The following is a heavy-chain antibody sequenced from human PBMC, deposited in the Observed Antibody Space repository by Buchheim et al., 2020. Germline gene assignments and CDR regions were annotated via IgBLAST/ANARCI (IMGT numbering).Heavy chain of an antibody. D-gene: IGHD2-15*01. V-gene: IGHV3-30*18. CDR2: ISHDGLYK. Sequence: QVQVVESGGGVVQPGGSLRLSCAASGFTFSSNGMHWVRQAPGKGLEWVATISHDGLYKYYIDSVKGRFTISRDNHKNRLFLQMNSLRAEDTAVYYCAKDLSTKWSFDYWGQGTL. J-gene: IGHJ4*02. CDR3: AKDLSTKWSFDY. CDR1: GFTFSSNG.